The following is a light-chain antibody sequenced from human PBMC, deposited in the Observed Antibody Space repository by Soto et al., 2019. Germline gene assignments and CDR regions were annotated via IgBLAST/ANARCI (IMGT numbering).Light chain of an antibody. CDR2: GYT. CDR3: QVWETISEDHG. CDR1: NIESKS. V-gene: IGLV3-21*02. J-gene: IGLJ1*01. Sequence: SYDLTQPPSVSVAPGQTARITCVGNNIESKSVYWYQQRPGQAPVLVIYGYTYRPSGIPDRFSASTSGNTAALTISRVERGDEDDYYCQVWETISEDHGFGSGPK.